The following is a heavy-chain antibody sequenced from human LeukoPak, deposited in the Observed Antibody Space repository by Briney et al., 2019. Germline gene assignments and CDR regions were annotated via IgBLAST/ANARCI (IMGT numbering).Heavy chain of an antibody. CDR3: ARGPLYGSEEGPNDY. CDR2: ISSSSSTI. J-gene: IGHJ4*02. V-gene: IGHV3-48*01. D-gene: IGHD3-10*01. CDR1: GFTFGSYS. Sequence: PGGSLRLSCAASGFTFGSYSMNWVRQAPGKGLEWVSYISSSSSTIYYADSVKGRFTISRDNAKNSLYLQMNSLRAEDTSVYYCARGPLYGSEEGPNDYWGQGTLVTVSS.